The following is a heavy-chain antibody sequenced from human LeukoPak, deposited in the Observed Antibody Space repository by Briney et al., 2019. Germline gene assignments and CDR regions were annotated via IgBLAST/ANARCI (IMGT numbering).Heavy chain of an antibody. CDR1: GGSISSYY. Sequence: SETLFLTCTVSGGSISSYYWSWIRQPPGKGLEWIGYIYTSGSTNYNPSLKSRVTISVDTSKNQFSLKLSSVTAADTAVYYCARHEMTTASPFDCWGQGTLVTVSS. CDR2: IYTSGST. CDR3: ARHEMTTASPFDC. D-gene: IGHD4-11*01. J-gene: IGHJ4*02. V-gene: IGHV4-4*09.